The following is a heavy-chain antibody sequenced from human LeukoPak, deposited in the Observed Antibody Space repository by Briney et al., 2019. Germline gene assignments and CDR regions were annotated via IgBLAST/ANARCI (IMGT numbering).Heavy chain of an antibody. CDR1: GGSIGSSSYH. V-gene: IGHV4-39*01. CDR2: IYYTGST. J-gene: IGHJ4*02. CDR3: ARWAVAAADY. D-gene: IGHD6-13*01. Sequence: NASETLSLTCTVSGGSIGSSSYHWGWIRQPPGKGLEWIGTIYYTGSTYYNPSLKSRVTISVDTSKNQFSLKLTSVTAADTAVYYCARWAVAAADYWGQGTLVTVSS.